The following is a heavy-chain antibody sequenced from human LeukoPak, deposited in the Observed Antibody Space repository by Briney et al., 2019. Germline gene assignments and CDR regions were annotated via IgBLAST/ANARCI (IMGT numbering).Heavy chain of an antibody. CDR3: ARDRPGSGSYYSHFDT. D-gene: IGHD1-26*01. V-gene: IGHV4-4*07. CDR1: GGPITGNY. J-gene: IGHJ1*01. CDR2: MFASGSY. Sequence: SETLSLTCTVSGGPITGNYWSWIRQPAGKRLEYIGRMFASGSYYYNPSFKGRVTMSVDTSKKEVSLNLASVTAADTAIYYCARDRPGSGSYYSHFDTWGQGILVTVSS.